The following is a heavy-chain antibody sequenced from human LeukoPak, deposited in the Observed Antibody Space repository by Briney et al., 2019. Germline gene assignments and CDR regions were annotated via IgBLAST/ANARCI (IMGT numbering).Heavy chain of an antibody. V-gene: IGHV3-53*01. CDR1: GFTVSSNY. CDR3: AKRGVVIRVILVGFHKEAYYFDS. D-gene: IGHD3-22*01. Sequence: GGSLRLSCAASGFTVSSNYMSRVRQAPGKGLEWVSVIYSGGSTNYADSVKGRFTISRDSPKNTLYLQMNSLRAEDTAVYFCAKRGVVIRVILVGFHKEAYYFDSWGQGALVTVSS. J-gene: IGHJ4*02. CDR2: IYSGGST.